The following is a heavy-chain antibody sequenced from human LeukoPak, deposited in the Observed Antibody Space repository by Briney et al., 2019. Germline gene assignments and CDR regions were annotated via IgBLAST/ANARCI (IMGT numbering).Heavy chain of an antibody. D-gene: IGHD3-3*01. V-gene: IGHV3-30*02. J-gene: IGHJ4*02. CDR2: IRYDGSNK. Sequence: GSLRLSCAASGFTFSSYGMHWVRQAPGKGLEWVAFIRYDGSNKYYADSVKGRFSISRDNSKNTLYLQMNSLRDEDTAVYYCAKSYYDFWSGYYTIWDYWGQGTLVTVSS. CDR1: GFTFSSYG. CDR3: AKSYYDFWSGYYTIWDY.